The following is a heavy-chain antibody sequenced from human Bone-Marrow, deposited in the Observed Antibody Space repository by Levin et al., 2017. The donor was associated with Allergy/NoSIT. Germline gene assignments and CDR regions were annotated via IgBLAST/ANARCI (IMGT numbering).Heavy chain of an antibody. CDR3: SRGGVGYCTNGVCYAHDY. V-gene: IGHV4-39*07. J-gene: IGHJ4*02. CDR2: IYYSGTT. CDR1: GGSISSSSNY. Sequence: SQTLSLTCTVSGGSISSSSNYWGWIRQPPGKGLEWIGSIYYSGTTYYNPSLKSRVTLSVDTSKNQFSLKLSSVTAADTAVYYCSRGGVGYCTNGVCYAHDYWGQGTLVTVSS. D-gene: IGHD2-8*01.